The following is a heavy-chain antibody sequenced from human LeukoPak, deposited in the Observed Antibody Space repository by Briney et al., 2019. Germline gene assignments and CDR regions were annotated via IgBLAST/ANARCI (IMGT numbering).Heavy chain of an antibody. CDR2: INPSGGST. CDR1: GYTFTSYY. J-gene: IGHJ2*01. D-gene: IGHD4-23*01. Sequence: ASVNVSCKASGYTFTSYYMHWVRQAPGQGLEWMGIINPSGGSTSYAQKFQGRVTMTRDTSTSTVYMELSGLRSEDTAVYYCAREPDYGGNSVFGYFDLWGRGTLVTVSS. V-gene: IGHV1-46*01. CDR3: AREPDYGGNSVFGYFDL.